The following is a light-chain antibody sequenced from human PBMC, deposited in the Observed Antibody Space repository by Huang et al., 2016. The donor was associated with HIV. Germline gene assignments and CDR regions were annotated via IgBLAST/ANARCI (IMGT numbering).Light chain of an antibody. J-gene: IGKJ1*01. CDR1: QTISTY. Sequence: DTQMTQSPSSLSASVGDRVTLTCRASQTISTYLNWYQQQPGKAPKRLIYGASSLQSGVPARFIGSGSGTDFTLTIRSLQREDFATYFCQQSYSTPWTFGQGTKVEIK. V-gene: IGKV1-39*01. CDR2: GAS. CDR3: QQSYSTPWT.